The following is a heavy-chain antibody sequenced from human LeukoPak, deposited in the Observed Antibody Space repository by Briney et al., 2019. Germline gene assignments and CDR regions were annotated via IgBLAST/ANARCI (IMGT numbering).Heavy chain of an antibody. D-gene: IGHD3-16*02. Sequence: ASVKVSCKSSGYTFTGYAMNWVRQAPGQGLEWMGWIHPSTGNPTYAQGFTGRFVFSLDTSVSTTYLQISGLKAEDTAVYFCARAFQSLGGLSLPDYWGQGTLVTVST. J-gene: IGHJ4*02. CDR3: ARAFQSLGGLSLPDY. V-gene: IGHV7-4-1*02. CDR2: IHPSTGNP. CDR1: GYTFTGYA.